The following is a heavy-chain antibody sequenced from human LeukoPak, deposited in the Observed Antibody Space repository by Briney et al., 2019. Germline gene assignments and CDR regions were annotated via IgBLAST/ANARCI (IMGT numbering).Heavy chain of an antibody. CDR3: ARGRPGTGNYYFDL. J-gene: IGHJ2*01. V-gene: IGHV4-34*01. CDR2: IHYTGST. CDR1: GGSYSGYY. Sequence: SETLSLTCAVYGGSYSGYYWSWIRQSPGEGLEWVGEIHYTGSTSYKPSLRRRATIFGDTSKNQFSLRLTSVTAADTALYYCARGRPGTGNYYFDLWGRGTLVTVSS. D-gene: IGHD1-7*01.